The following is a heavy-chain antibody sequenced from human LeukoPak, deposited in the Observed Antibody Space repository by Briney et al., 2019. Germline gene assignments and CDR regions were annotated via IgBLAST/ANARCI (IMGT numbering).Heavy chain of an antibody. CDR1: GGSTSSSNYY. V-gene: IGHV4-39*01. CDR2: IYYSGST. D-gene: IGHD6-25*01. J-gene: IGHJ3*02. CDR3: ATHPPGPAGAFDI. Sequence: SETLSLTCTVSGGSTSSSNYYWDWIRQPPGKGLEWIGSIYYSGSTYYNPSLKSRVTISVDTSKNQFSLKLSSVTAADTAVYYCATHPPGPAGAFDIWGQGTMVTVSS.